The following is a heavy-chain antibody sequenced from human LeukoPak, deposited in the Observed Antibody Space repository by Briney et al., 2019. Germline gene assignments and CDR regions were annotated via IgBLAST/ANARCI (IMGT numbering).Heavy chain of an antibody. D-gene: IGHD3-22*01. J-gene: IGHJ6*03. CDR1: GFTFSRYW. Sequence: GGSLRLSCAASGFTFSRYWMHWVRQAPGKGLVWVSRIINDGSSTTYADSVKGRFTISRDNAKSTLYLQMNSLRVEDTAVYYCARGTTYYYDYRGSYYYTDVWGKGTTVTVSS. CDR3: ARGTTYYYDYRGSYYYTDV. V-gene: IGHV3-74*01. CDR2: IINDGSST.